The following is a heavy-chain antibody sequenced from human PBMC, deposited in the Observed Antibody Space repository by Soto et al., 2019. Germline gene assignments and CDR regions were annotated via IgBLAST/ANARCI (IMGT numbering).Heavy chain of an antibody. CDR1: GFSLDGCA. V-gene: IGHV3-9*01. Sequence: GGTLRLSCAASGFSLDGCAMHWARQGPGKGLEWVSGISWNSGKIAYADSVQGRFTISRDNTKSSLFLQMNTLIPEDTALYYCVQAQNWDYADISSHYSGPGPLV. CDR2: ISWNSGKI. CDR3: VQAQNWDYADISSHY. J-gene: IGHJ4*02. D-gene: IGHD1-7*01.